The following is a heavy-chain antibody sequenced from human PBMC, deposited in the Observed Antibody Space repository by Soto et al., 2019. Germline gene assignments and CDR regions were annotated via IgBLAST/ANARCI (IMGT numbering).Heavy chain of an antibody. CDR3: ARGRIAGSGSYYNPYYYYGMDV. CDR2: INHSGST. CDR1: GGSFSGYY. V-gene: IGHV4-34*01. D-gene: IGHD3-10*01. Sequence: SETLSLTCAVYGGSFSGYYWSGIRQPPGKGLEWVGEINHSGSTNDNPSLKSRVTISVDTSKNQFSLKLSSVTAADTAVYYRARGRIAGSGSYYNPYYYYGMDVWGQGTTVTVSS. J-gene: IGHJ6*02.